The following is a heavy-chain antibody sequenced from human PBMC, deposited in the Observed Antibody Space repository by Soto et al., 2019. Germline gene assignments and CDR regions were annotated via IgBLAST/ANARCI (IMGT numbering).Heavy chain of an antibody. Sequence: GGSLRLSCAASGFTFSSYAMGWVRQAPGKGLEWVSAISGSGGSTYYADSVKGRFTISRDNSKNTLYLQMNSLRAEDTAVYYCAKEDIVVVVAAPLTYGMDVWGQGTTVTVSS. CDR2: ISGSGGST. CDR3: AKEDIVVVVAAPLTYGMDV. CDR1: GFTFSSYA. D-gene: IGHD2-15*01. J-gene: IGHJ6*02. V-gene: IGHV3-23*01.